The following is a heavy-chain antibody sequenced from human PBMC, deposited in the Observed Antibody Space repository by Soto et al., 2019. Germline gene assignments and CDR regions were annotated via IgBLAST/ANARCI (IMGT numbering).Heavy chain of an antibody. J-gene: IGHJ5*02. CDR1: GFTFDDYA. V-gene: IGHV3-9*01. Sequence: GGSLRLSCAASGFTFDDYAMHWVRQAPGKGLEWVSGISWNSGSIGYADSVKGRFTISRDNAKNSLYLQMNSLRAEDTALYYCAKDKGSSTEIGYNWFDPWGQGTLVTVSS. CDR3: AKDKGSSTEIGYNWFDP. CDR2: ISWNSGSI. D-gene: IGHD6-13*01.